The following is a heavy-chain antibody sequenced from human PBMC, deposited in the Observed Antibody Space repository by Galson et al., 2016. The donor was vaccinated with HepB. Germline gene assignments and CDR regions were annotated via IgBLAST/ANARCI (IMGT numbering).Heavy chain of an antibody. J-gene: IGHJ4*02. D-gene: IGHD3-10*01. Sequence: ETLSLTCAVYGGSLSGYYWSWIRQSPGKGLEWIGYIYYGGSTNYSPSLKSRVTISVDTSKNQFSLRLSSVTAADTAVYYCARDRSSGSGNFGYWGQGTLVTVSS. CDR1: GGSLSGYY. V-gene: IGHV4-59*12. CDR3: ARDRSSGSGNFGY. CDR2: IYYGGST.